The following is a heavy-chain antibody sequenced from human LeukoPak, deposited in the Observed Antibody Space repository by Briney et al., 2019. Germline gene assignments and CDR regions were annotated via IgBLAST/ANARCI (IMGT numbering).Heavy chain of an antibody. CDR1: GYTLTELS. CDR3: ATLYYGSGSYYRAAFDY. D-gene: IGHD3-10*01. J-gene: IGHJ4*02. V-gene: IGHV1-24*01. Sequence: ASVKVSCKVSGYTLTELSMHWVRQAPGKGLEWMGGFDPEDGETIYAQKFQGRVTMTEDTSTDTAYMELSSVRSEDTAVYYCATLYYGSGSYYRAAFDYWGQGTLVTVSS. CDR2: FDPEDGET.